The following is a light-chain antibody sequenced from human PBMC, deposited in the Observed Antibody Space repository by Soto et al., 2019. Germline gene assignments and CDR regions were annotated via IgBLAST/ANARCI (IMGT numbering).Light chain of an antibody. V-gene: IGLV2-23*01. CDR3: CSFVGSGTFYV. CDR1: SSELGSYNL. CDR2: EGN. J-gene: IGLJ1*01. Sequence: QSVLTQPASVSGSHGQSITISCTRASSELGSYNLVSWYQQHPGKAPKFMIHEGNKRPSGVSHRFSGSMSGNTASLTISGLQAEDQAVYYCCSFVGSGTFYVFGNGTKVTVL.